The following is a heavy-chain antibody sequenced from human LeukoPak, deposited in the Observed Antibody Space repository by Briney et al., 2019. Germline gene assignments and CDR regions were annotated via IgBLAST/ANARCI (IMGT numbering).Heavy chain of an antibody. J-gene: IGHJ4*02. V-gene: IGHV4-59*08. CDR3: ARHWGDGTTPFDY. Sequence: SETLSLTCTVSGGSISSYYWSWIRQPPGKGLEWIGYIYYSGSTNYNPSLKSRVTISVDTSKNQFSLKLSSVTAADTAVYYCARHWGDGTTPFDYWGQGTLVTVSS. D-gene: IGHD1/OR15-1a*01. CDR2: IYYSGST. CDR1: GGSISSYY.